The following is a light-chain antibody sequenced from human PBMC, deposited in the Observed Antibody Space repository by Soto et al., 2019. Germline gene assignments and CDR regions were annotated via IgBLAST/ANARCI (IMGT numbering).Light chain of an antibody. J-gene: IGLJ1*01. CDR1: NIENKR. CDR3: QVWDSSSDHYV. CDR2: DDS. V-gene: IGLV3-21*02. Sequence: SYELTQPPSVSVAPGQTARITCGGNNIENKRVNWYQQKPGQAPVLVVYDDSDRPSGIPERFSGSDSGNTATLTISRVEAGDEADYYCQVWDSSSDHYVFGTGTKVTVL.